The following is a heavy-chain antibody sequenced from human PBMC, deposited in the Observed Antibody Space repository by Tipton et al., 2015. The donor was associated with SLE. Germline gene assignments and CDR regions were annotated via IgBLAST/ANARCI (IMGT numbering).Heavy chain of an antibody. CDR2: MYFSGNT. CDR3: AGDSSGSYYDRGGYYQLANRHFDL. D-gene: IGHD3-22*01. V-gene: IGHV4-39*07. Sequence: TLSLTCTVSGGSISESTYSWDWIRQAPGKGLEWIGSMYFSGNTYYNPFLRSRVTISADTSKNQFSLKLTSVTAADTAVYYCAGDSSGSYYDRGGYYQLANRHFDLWGRGILVSVSS. CDR1: GGSISESTYS. J-gene: IGHJ4*02.